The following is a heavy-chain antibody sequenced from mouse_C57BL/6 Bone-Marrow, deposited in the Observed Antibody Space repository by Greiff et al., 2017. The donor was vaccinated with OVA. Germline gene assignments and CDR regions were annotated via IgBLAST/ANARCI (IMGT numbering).Heavy chain of an antibody. CDR3: ARGNDYDGGDFDY. D-gene: IGHD2-4*01. V-gene: IGHV1-72*01. Sequence: VQLQESGAELVKPGASVKLSCKASGYTFTSYWMHWVKQRPGRGLEWIGRIDPNSGGTKYNEKFKSKATLTVDKPSSTAYMQLSSLTSEDSAVYYGARGNDYDGGDFDYWGQGTTLTVSS. J-gene: IGHJ2*01. CDR1: GYTFTSYW. CDR2: IDPNSGGT.